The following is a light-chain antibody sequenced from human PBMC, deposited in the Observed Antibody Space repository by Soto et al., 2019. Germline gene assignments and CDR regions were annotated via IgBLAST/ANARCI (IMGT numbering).Light chain of an antibody. CDR2: EVS. Sequence: QSALTQPASVSGSPGQSIAISCTGTSSDVGTYNYVSWYQQHPGNAPKLIIHEVSNRPSGVSDRFSGSKSGNTASLTISGLQADYEADSYCSSLTTNTIRVFGTGTKVNV. CDR3: SSLTTNTIRV. CDR1: SSDVGTYNY. V-gene: IGLV2-14*01. J-gene: IGLJ1*01.